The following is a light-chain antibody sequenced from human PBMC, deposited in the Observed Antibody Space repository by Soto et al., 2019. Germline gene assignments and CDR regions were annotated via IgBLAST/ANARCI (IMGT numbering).Light chain of an antibody. CDR3: QQYNNWPPIT. CDR2: GAS. J-gene: IGKJ5*01. V-gene: IGKV3-15*01. CDR1: QSVSSN. Sequence: EILFTQSPATLSLSPGERATLSCRASQSVSSNLAWYQQKPGQAPRLLIYGASTRATGIPARFSGSGSGTEFTLTISSLQSEDFAVYYCQQYNNWPPITFGQGTRLEIK.